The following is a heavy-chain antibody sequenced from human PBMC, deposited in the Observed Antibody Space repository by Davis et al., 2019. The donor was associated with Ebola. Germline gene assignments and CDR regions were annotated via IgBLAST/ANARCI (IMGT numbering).Heavy chain of an antibody. CDR3: TSSTSHDAFDI. V-gene: IGHV4-34*06. D-gene: IGHD2-2*01. CDR1: GGSVSNYY. Sequence: SETLSLTCTVSGGSVSNYYWSWVRQPPGKGLEWIGEIYHSGSTNYNPSLKSRVTISVDKSKNQFSLKLGSVTAADTAVYYCTSSTSHDAFDIWGQGTMVTVSS. CDR2: IYHSGST. J-gene: IGHJ3*02.